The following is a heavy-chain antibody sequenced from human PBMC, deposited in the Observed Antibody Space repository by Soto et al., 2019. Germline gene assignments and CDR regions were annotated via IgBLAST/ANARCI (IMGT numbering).Heavy chain of an antibody. V-gene: IGHV6-1*01. Sequence: PSPTLSLTCAISEDSVSSNSAASNWIRQSPSRGLEWLGRTYYRSKWYNDYAVSVKSRITINPDTSKNQFSLQLNSVTPEDTAVYYCAREDDILTGYYHNWFDPWGQGTLVTVSS. CDR3: AREDDILTGYYHNWFDP. D-gene: IGHD3-9*01. CDR2: TYYRSKWYN. J-gene: IGHJ5*02. CDR1: EDSVSSNSAA.